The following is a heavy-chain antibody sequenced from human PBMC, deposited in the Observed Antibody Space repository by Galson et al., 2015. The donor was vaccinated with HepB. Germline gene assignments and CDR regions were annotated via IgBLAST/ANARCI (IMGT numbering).Heavy chain of an antibody. CDR3: ASLVSEGSSWSLAAEYFQH. D-gene: IGHD6-13*01. CDR2: IYPGDSDT. V-gene: IGHV5-51*01. J-gene: IGHJ1*01. CDR1: GYSFTSYW. Sequence: QSGAEVKKPGESLKISCKGSGYSFTSYWIGWVRQMPGKGLEWMGIIYPGDSDTRYSPSFQGQVTISADKSISTAYLQWSSLKASDTAMYYCASLVSEGSSWSLAAEYFQHWGQGTLVTVSS.